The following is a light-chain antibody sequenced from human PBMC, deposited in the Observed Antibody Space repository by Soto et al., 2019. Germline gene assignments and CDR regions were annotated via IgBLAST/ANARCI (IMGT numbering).Light chain of an antibody. CDR3: QESYNTPMYT. CDR2: AAY. J-gene: IGKJ2*01. Sequence: DIQMTQSPSSLSASVGDRVTITCRASQNIHTFLNWYQQKPGKAPKLLIYAAYILHSGVPSRFSGSGSGTDFTLTISSLQPEDFATYYCQESYNTPMYTFGQGTKLEI. CDR1: QNIHTF. V-gene: IGKV1-39*01.